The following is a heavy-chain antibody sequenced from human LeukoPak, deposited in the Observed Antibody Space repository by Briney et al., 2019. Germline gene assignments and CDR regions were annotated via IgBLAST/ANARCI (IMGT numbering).Heavy chain of an antibody. CDR2: ISGSGGST. J-gene: IGHJ4*02. CDR1: GFTFSSYA. D-gene: IGHD6-13*01. V-gene: IGHV3-23*01. CDR3: AREGGRAAPGRFDY. Sequence: PGGSLRLSCAASGFTFSSYAMSWVRQAPGKGLEWVSAISGSGGSTYYADSVKGRFTISRDNSKNTVYLHMNSLRADDTALYYCAREGGRAAPGRFDYWGQGTLVTVSS.